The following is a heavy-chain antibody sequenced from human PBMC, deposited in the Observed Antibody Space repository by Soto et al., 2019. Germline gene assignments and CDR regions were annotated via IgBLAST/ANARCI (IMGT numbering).Heavy chain of an antibody. D-gene: IGHD1-26*01. V-gene: IGHV4-39*01. CDR3: ARLSWELPFDY. CDR1: DDSINSYKYY. CDR2: IYYRGNA. Sequence: SETLSLTCSVSDDSINSYKYYWGWIRQPPGKGLEWIGSIYYRGNAYYDPSLQTRVTISLDKSKSQFSLKLSSVTAADTAVYYCARLSWELPFDYWGQGTLVTVSS. J-gene: IGHJ4*02.